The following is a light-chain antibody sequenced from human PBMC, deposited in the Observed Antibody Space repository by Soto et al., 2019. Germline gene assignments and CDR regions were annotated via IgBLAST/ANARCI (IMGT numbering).Light chain of an antibody. CDR2: EAS. CDR1: QSVSYTF. CDR3: QQRSNWPPPIT. J-gene: IGKJ5*01. Sequence: ETVMTQSPATLSVSPGEGATLSCRASQSVSYTFFAWYQQKPGQAPRLVIYEASNRATGIPARFSGSGSGTDFTLTISSLEPEDFGIYYCQQRSNWPPPITFGQGTRLEIK. V-gene: IGKV3-11*01.